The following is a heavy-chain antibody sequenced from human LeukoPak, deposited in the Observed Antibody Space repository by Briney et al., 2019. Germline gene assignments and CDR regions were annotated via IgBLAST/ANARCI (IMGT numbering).Heavy chain of an antibody. CDR2: IYHSGST. CDR1: GGSISSSNW. D-gene: IGHD6-19*01. V-gene: IGHV4-4*02. J-gene: IGHJ6*04. CDR3: ARTPFIAVAYGMDV. Sequence: SETLSLTCAVSGGSISSSNWWSWVLQPPGKELEWIGEIYHSGSTNYNPSLKSRVTISVDKSKNQFSLKLSSVTAADTAVYYCARTPFIAVAYGMDVWGKGTTVTVSS.